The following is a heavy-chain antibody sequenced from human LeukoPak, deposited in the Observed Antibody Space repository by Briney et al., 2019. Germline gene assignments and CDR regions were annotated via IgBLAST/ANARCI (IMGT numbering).Heavy chain of an antibody. CDR1: EFTFSSYV. CDR3: VRRGGSDGWGAFDI. CDR2: IRQSGDIT. V-gene: IGHV3-23*01. Sequence: GGSLRLSCAASEFTFSSYVMNWVRQAPGKGLEWVSSIRQSGDITYYADSVKGRFTISRDNSKNTLSLQMNSLSREDTAIYYCVRRGGSDGWGAFDIWGQGTVVTVSS. D-gene: IGHD5-24*01. J-gene: IGHJ3*02.